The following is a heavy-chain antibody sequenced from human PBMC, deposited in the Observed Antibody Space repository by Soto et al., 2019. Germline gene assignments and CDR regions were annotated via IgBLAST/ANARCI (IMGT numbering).Heavy chain of an antibody. CDR2: MNPSSGET. V-gene: IGHV1-8*01. J-gene: IGHJ4*01. Sequence: ASVKVSCKTSGYNFTNFDINWVRQAPGRGLVWMGWMNPSSGETGPAQNFQGRVTMTRDISTRTFFMQLTSLRSEDTAIYYCARLAEYCNGIKCYSNFDFWGRGTQVTVSS. CDR1: GYNFTNFD. D-gene: IGHD2-15*01. CDR3: ARLAEYCNGIKCYSNFDF.